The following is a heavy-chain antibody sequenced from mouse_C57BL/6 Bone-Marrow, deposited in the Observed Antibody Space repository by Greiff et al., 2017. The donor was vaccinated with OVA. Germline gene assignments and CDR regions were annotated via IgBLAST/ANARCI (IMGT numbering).Heavy chain of an antibody. CDR1: GYTFTSYW. D-gene: IGHD1-1*02. CDR3: ARREADGSYWYFDV. CDR2: IYPGSGST. J-gene: IGHJ1*03. V-gene: IGHV1-55*01. Sequence: QVQLQQPGAELVKPGASVKMSCKASGYTFTSYWITWVKQRPGQGLEWIGNIYPGSGSTNYNEKFKGKATLTGDTSSSTAYMQISSLTSEDTAVYYWARREADGSYWYFDVWGTGTTVTVSS.